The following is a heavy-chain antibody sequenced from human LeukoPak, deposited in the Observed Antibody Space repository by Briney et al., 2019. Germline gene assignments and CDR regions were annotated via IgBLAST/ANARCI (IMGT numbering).Heavy chain of an antibody. Sequence: SETLSLTCTVSGGSISSSSYFWGWIRQPPGKGLEWIGSIYYSGSTYYNPSLKSRVTLSVDTSKNQFSLKLSSVTAADTAVYYCARGKRGTMVRGVIGWFDPWGQGTLVTVSS. J-gene: IGHJ5*02. CDR2: IYYSGST. V-gene: IGHV4-39*07. D-gene: IGHD3-10*01. CDR3: ARGKRGTMVRGVIGWFDP. CDR1: GGSISSSSYF.